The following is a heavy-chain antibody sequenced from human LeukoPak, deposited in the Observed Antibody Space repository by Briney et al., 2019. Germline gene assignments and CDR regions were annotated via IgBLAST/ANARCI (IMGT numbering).Heavy chain of an antibody. V-gene: IGHV4-31*03. D-gene: IGHD2-8*01. J-gene: IGHJ4*02. CDR2: IYYSGST. CDR1: GGSISSGGYY. CDR3: ARLRRIMVYARHFDY. Sequence: SQTLSLTCTVSGGSISSGGYYWRWIRQHPGKGLEWIGYIYYSGSTYYNPSLKSRVTISVDTSKNQFSLKLSSVTAADTAVYYCARLRRIMVYARHFDYWGQGTLVTVSS.